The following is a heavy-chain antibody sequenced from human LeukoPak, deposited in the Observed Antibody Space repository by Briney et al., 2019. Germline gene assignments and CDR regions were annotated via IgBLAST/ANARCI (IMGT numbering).Heavy chain of an antibody. V-gene: IGHV1-69*06. Sequence: GASVKVSCKASGGTFSTYAISWVRQAPGQGLEWMGGIIPIFGTANYAQKFQGRVTITADKSTSTAYMELNSLRAEDTAVYYCARDHPREYQLLYPLYYFDYWGQGTLVTVSS. CDR2: IIPIFGTA. D-gene: IGHD2-2*02. J-gene: IGHJ4*02. CDR3: ARDHPREYQLLYPLYYFDY. CDR1: GGTFSTYA.